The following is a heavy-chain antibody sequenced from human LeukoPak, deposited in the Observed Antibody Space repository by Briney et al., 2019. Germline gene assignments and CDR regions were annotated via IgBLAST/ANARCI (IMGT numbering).Heavy chain of an antibody. V-gene: IGHV1-2*02. J-gene: IGHJ4*02. CDR3: ARVGSDSSGWCRFDY. Sequence: ASVTVSFTASGYTFTGYYMHWVRQAPGPGIGWMGWINTNSGWTNSAQKVKGRVTMTRDKSISTAYMELTRLRSDDTAVYCCARVGSDSSGWCRFDYWGQGTLVTVSS. CDR2: INTNSGWT. CDR1: GYTFTGYY. D-gene: IGHD6-19*01.